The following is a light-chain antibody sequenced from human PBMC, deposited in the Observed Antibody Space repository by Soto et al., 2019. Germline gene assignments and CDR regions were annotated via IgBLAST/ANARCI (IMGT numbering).Light chain of an antibody. V-gene: IGKV1-12*01. Sequence: DIPMTQSPSSVSASVGDRVTITCRASQGISSWLAWYQHKPGKAPKLLIYGASRLQSGVPSRFSGSESGTDFTLTISSLQPDDSATYYCQQANSFPWTFGQGTKVEIK. CDR3: QQANSFPWT. CDR1: QGISSW. CDR2: GAS. J-gene: IGKJ1*01.